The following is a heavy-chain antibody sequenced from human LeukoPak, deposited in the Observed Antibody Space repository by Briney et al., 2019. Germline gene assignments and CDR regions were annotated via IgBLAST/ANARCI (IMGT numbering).Heavy chain of an antibody. CDR2: IFYSGST. CDR3: ARVAGELSTIYYYYYMDV. Sequence: SETLSLTCTVSGGSISSYYWNWIRQPPGKGLEWIGYIFYSGSTNYNPSLKSRVTISVDTSKNQFSLKLSSVTAADTAVYYCARVAGELSTIYYYYYMDVWGKGTTVTISS. V-gene: IGHV4-59*01. D-gene: IGHD3-16*02. CDR1: GGSISSYY. J-gene: IGHJ6*03.